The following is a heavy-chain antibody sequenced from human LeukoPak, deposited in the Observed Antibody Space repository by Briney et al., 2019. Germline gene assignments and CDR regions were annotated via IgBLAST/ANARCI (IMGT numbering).Heavy chain of an antibody. Sequence: SETLSLTCTVSGGSISSSSYYWGWIRQPPGKGLEWIGYLYYTGSTSYNPSLKSRVTMSLDASKNQFSLELNSVTPADTAVYYCARGGNYWPQWWFDPWGRGTLVSVSS. D-gene: IGHD1-26*01. J-gene: IGHJ5*02. CDR1: GGSISSSSYY. CDR2: LYYTGST. CDR3: ARGGNYWPQWWFDP. V-gene: IGHV4-61*05.